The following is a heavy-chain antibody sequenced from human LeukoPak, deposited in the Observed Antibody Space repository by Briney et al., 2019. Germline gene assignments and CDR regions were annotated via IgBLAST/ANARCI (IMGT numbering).Heavy chain of an antibody. J-gene: IGHJ4*02. CDR2: IYHSGST. CDR1: GGSISSSNW. V-gene: IGHV4-4*02. Sequence: SETLSLTCAVSGGSISSSNWWSWVRQPPGKGLEWIGEIYHSGSTNYNPSLKSRVTISVDKSKNQFTLKLSSVTAADTAVYYCARGGGYSYGRTDKPGYRRGIYYFDYWGQGTLVTVSS. CDR3: ARGGGYSYGRTDKPGYRRGIYYFDY. D-gene: IGHD5-18*01.